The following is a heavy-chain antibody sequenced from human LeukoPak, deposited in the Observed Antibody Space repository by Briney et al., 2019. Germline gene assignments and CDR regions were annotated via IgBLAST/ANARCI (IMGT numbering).Heavy chain of an antibody. CDR1: GFKFSTYA. J-gene: IGHJ6*02. CDR2: IFGSGDTT. D-gene: IGHD1-26*01. Sequence: AGGSLRLSCAASGFKFSTYAMSWVRRAPGKGLDWVSTIFGSGDTTYYADSVRGRFTISRDNSKNTLYLQMNSLRAEDTAVYYCAKERGRFEPYGMDVWGQGTTVTVSS. V-gene: IGHV3-23*01. CDR3: AKERGRFEPYGMDV.